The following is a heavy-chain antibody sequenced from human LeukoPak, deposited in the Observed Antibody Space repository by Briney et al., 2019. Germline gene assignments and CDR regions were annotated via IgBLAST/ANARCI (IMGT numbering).Heavy chain of an antibody. Sequence: PGGSLRLSCAGSGFTFSTYEMNWVRQAPGKGPEWVSYISSGGTTTYYADSVKGRFTISRDNAKNSLYLQMNSLRAEDTAIYYCARDPANTATFDPWGQGTLVTVSS. CDR2: ISSGGTTT. J-gene: IGHJ5*02. CDR1: GFTFSTYE. V-gene: IGHV3-48*03. D-gene: IGHD5-18*01. CDR3: ARDPANTATFDP.